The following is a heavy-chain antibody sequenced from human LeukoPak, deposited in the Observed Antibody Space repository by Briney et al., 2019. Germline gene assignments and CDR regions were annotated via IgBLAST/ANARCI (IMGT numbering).Heavy chain of an antibody. CDR1: GFTFSSYA. J-gene: IGHJ4*02. CDR3: SGVYYYDSSGYFDY. D-gene: IGHD3-22*01. CDR2: ISYDGSNK. Sequence: GRSLRLPCAASGFTFSSYAMHWVRQAPGEGLEWVAVISYDGSNKYYADSVKGRFTISRDNSKNTLYLQMNSLRAEDTAVYYCSGVYYYDSSGYFDYWGQGTLVTVSS. V-gene: IGHV3-30*04.